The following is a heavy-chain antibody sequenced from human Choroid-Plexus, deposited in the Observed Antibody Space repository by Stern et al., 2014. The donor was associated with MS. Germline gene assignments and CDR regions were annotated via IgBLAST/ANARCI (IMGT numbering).Heavy chain of an antibody. CDR1: GFTFGSCA. CDR3: AKDRQYLTYFFDH. CDR2: VSYDGSNK. J-gene: IGHJ5*02. D-gene: IGHD2-8*01. V-gene: IGHV3-30*18. Sequence: DQLVQSGGGGVQPGRPLRLSCAASGFTFGSCAMHWGRQAPGKGLEWGAGVSYDGSNKYYADSVKGRFTVSRDNSQNTLYMQMSSLRAEDTAVYYCAKDRQYLTYFFDHWGQGSLVTVSS.